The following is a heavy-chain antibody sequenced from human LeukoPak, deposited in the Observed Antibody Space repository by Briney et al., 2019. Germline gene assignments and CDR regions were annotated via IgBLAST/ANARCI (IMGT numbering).Heavy chain of an antibody. CDR2: ISSSSSYI. CDR1: GFTFSSYS. CDR3: ARVDTATFDY. J-gene: IGHJ4*02. Sequence: GGSLRLSCAASGFTFSSYSMNWVRQAPGKGLEWVSSISSSSSYIYYADSVKGRFTISRDSAKNSLYLQMNSLRAEDTAVYYCARVDTATFDYWGQGTLVTVSS. V-gene: IGHV3-21*01. D-gene: IGHD5-18*01.